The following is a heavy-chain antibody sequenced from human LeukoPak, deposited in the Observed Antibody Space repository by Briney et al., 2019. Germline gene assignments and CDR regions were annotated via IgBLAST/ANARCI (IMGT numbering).Heavy chain of an antibody. D-gene: IGHD2-8*01. J-gene: IGHJ4*02. CDR2: IYAGGTT. Sequence: GGSLRLSCAASGFTVSSNYMSWVRQAPGKGLEWVSVIYAGGTTYYADSVKGRFTISRDNAKHSLYLQINSLRAEDTAVYYCARVSANYFDYWGQGTLVTVSS. V-gene: IGHV3-53*01. CDR3: ARVSANYFDY. CDR1: GFTVSSNY.